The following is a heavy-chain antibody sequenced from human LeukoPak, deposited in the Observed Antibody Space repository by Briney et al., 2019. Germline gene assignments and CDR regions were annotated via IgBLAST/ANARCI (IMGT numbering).Heavy chain of an antibody. CDR3: ARDERVVPDAPQDYYYYYMDV. Sequence: PSETLSLTCTVSGGSISSYYWSWIRQPAGKGLEWIGRIYTSGSTNYNPSLKSRVTMSVDTSKNQFSLKLSSVTAADTAVYYCARDERVVPDAPQDYYYYYMDVWGKGTTVTVSS. V-gene: IGHV4-4*07. D-gene: IGHD2-2*01. CDR2: IYTSGST. CDR1: GGSISSYY. J-gene: IGHJ6*03.